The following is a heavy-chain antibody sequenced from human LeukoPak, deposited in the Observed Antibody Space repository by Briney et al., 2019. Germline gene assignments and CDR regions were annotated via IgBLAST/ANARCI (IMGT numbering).Heavy chain of an antibody. J-gene: IGHJ3*02. D-gene: IGHD1-26*01. CDR1: GYTITGFY. Sequence: ASVKVSCKASGYTITGFYMHWVRQAPGQGLEWMGWISAYNGNTNYAQNLQDRVTMTTDTSTSTAYMELRSLRSDDTAVYFCARDAATISDTFDIWGQGTMVTVSS. CDR3: ARDAATISDTFDI. V-gene: IGHV1-18*04. CDR2: ISAYNGNT.